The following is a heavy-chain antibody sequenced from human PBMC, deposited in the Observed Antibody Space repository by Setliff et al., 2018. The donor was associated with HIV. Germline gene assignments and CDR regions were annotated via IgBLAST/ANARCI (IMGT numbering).Heavy chain of an antibody. CDR2: IYHSGIT. Sequence: PSETLSLTCAVYGGSFSGYHWSWIRQSPGKGLEWIGRIYHSGITYYNASLKSRVSISVDTSKNQFSVKLNSVTAADTAVYYCARSISLLRGPLGDVFDIWGQGTMVTVSS. D-gene: IGHD3-10*01. V-gene: IGHV4-34*01. CDR1: GGSFSGYH. J-gene: IGHJ3*02. CDR3: ARSISLLRGPLGDVFDI.